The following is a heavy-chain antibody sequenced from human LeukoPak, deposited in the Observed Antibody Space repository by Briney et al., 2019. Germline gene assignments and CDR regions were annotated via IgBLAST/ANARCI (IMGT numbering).Heavy chain of an antibody. CDR1: GYSISSGYY. J-gene: IGHJ4*02. CDR3: ARGVPYYYDSSGLDY. CDR2: IYHSGST. Sequence: WETLSLTCTVSGYSISSGYYWGWIRHPPGKGLEWIGSIYHSGSTYYNPSLKSRVTISVDTSKNQFSLKLSSVTAADTAVYYCARGVPYYYDSSGLDYWGQGTLVTVSS. V-gene: IGHV4-38-2*02. D-gene: IGHD3-22*01.